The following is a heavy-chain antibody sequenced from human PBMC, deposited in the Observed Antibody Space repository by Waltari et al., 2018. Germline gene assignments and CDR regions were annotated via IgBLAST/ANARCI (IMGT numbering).Heavy chain of an antibody. CDR2: ILYDGSNK. J-gene: IGHJ4*02. D-gene: IGHD3-10*01. Sequence: QVQLVESGGGVVQPGRSLRLSCAASGFTFRSYGMHRVRQAPGKGLEWVAVILYDGSNKYYADSVKGRFTISRDNSKNTLYLQMNSLRAEDTAVYYCARDLWFGELSLGYWGQGTLVTVSS. V-gene: IGHV3-33*08. CDR3: ARDLWFGELSLGY. CDR1: GFTFRSYG.